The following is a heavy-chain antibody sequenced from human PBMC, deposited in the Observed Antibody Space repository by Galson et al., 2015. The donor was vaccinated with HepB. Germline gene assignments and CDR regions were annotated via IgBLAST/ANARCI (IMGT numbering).Heavy chain of an antibody. CDR1: GFTFFNFA. D-gene: IGHD4-17*01. J-gene: IGHJ6*02. V-gene: IGHV3-23*01. Sequence: SLRLSCATSGFTFFNFAMSWVRQAPGKGLEWVSGISGSGGSIYYADSVKGRFTISRDNSQKTLYLQMNSLRAEDTALYYCAKEGGDYVFYYYAMDVWGQGTTVTVSS. CDR2: ISGSGGSI. CDR3: AKEGGDYVFYYYAMDV.